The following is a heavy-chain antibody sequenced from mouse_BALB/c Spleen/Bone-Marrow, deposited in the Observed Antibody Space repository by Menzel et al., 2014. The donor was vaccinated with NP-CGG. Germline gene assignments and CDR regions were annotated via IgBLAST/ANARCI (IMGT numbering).Heavy chain of an antibody. CDR1: GFTFSSFG. Sequence: EVQLQQSGGGLVQPGGSRKLSCAASGFTFSSFGMHWVRQAPEKGLEWVAYISSGSSIIYYADTVKGRLTISRDDPKNTLFLQMTSLRSEDTAMYYRTRGGNWDDFDYWGQGTTLTVSS. J-gene: IGHJ2*01. CDR2: ISSGSSII. V-gene: IGHV5-17*02. D-gene: IGHD4-1*01. CDR3: TRGGNWDDFDY.